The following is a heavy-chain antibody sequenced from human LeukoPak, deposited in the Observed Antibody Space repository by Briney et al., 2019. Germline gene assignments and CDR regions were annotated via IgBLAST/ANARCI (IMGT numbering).Heavy chain of an antibody. J-gene: IGHJ3*02. Sequence: GGSLRLSCAASGFTFSSYGMSWVRQAPGKGLEWVSYISSSSSTIYYADSVKGRFTISRDNAKNSLYLQMNSLRAEDTAVYYCARDHVGILSDAFDIWGQGTMVTVSS. CDR3: ARDHVGILSDAFDI. V-gene: IGHV3-48*01. CDR1: GFTFSSYG. D-gene: IGHD2-15*01. CDR2: ISSSSSTI.